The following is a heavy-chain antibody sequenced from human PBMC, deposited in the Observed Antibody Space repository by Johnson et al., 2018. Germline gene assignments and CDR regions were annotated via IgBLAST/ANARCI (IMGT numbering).Heavy chain of an antibody. CDR2: IIPILGIA. D-gene: IGHD3-22*01. CDR3: AREPSYYDSSGYYPEYFQH. CDR1: GGTFSSYT. V-gene: IGHV1-69*09. J-gene: IGHJ1*01. Sequence: QVQLVESGAEVKKPGSSVKVSCNASGGTFSSYTISWVRQAPGQGLEWMGRIIPILGIANYAQKFQGRVTITADKSTSTAYMELSSLRSEDTAVYYCAREPSYYDSSGYYPEYFQHWGQGTLVTVSS.